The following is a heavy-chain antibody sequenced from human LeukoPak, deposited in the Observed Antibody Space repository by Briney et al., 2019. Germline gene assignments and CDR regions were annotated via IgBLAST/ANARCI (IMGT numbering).Heavy chain of an antibody. J-gene: IGHJ4*02. Sequence: TGGSLRLSCAASGFTSSDYTMNWVRQSPGKGLEWVSGISGSDDSTYYADSVKGRFTISRDKANNVVHLQMNSLRAEDTAVYYLARARCCVSTNAPYDCWGPGTPVTVSS. CDR3: ARARCCVSTNAPYDC. CDR1: GFTSSDYT. CDR2: ISGSDDST. V-gene: IGHV3-23*01. D-gene: IGHD3-3*02.